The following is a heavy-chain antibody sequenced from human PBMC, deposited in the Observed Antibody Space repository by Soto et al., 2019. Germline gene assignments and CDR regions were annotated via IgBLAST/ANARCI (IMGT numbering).Heavy chain of an antibody. J-gene: IGHJ4*02. V-gene: IGHV3-48*01. Sequence: GGSLRLSCAASGFTFSSYSMNWVRQAPGKGLEWVSYISSSSSTIYYADSVKGRFTISRDNAKNSLYLQMNSLRAEDTAVYYCARMVRDSPSSYWGQGTLVTVSS. CDR1: GFTFSSYS. CDR3: ARMVRDSPSSY. D-gene: IGHD3-10*01. CDR2: ISSSSSTI.